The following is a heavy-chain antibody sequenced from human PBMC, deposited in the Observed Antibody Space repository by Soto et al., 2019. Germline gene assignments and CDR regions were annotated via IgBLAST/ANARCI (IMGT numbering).Heavy chain of an antibody. V-gene: IGHV3-7*01. CDR1: GFTFSSYW. Sequence: GSLRLSCAASGFTFSSYWMSWVRQAPGKGLEWVANIKQDGSEKYYVDSVKGRFTISRDNAKNSLYLQMNSLRAEDTAVYYCARDLYSGYVSFDYWGQGTLVTVSS. CDR3: ARDLYSGYVSFDY. J-gene: IGHJ4*02. D-gene: IGHD5-12*01. CDR2: IKQDGSEK.